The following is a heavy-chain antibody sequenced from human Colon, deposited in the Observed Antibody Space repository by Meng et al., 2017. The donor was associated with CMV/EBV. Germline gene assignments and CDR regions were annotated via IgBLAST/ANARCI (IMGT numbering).Heavy chain of an antibody. V-gene: IGHV2-5*02. CDR3: ARHSLTILTD. CDR1: GFALTLPGAG. D-gene: IGHD2-8*02. Sequence: ITLNESCPPLVMPTPPLPPTCTFPGFALTLPGAGVAWVRQPPGKAPELLALLHWDDDKRYSPSLKNRLNITKDTSKKQVVLSMTDLDPADTGTFYCARHSLTILTDWGQGALVTVSS. J-gene: IGHJ4*02. CDR2: LHWDDDK.